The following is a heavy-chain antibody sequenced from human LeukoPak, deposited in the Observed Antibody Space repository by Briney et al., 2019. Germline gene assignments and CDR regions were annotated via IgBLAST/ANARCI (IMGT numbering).Heavy chain of an antibody. V-gene: IGHV1-46*01. CDR3: ARDGELRYFDWFEDILGNAYHYFDY. Sequence: GASVKVSCKSSGYTFTIYYMHWVRQAPGQGLEWMGIINPSGGSTSYEQKFQGRVTMTRDTSTSTVYMELSSMRSEDTAVYYCARDGELRYFDWFEDILGNAYHYFDYWGQGTLVTVSS. J-gene: IGHJ4*02. D-gene: IGHD3-9*01. CDR1: GYTFTIYY. CDR2: INPSGGST.